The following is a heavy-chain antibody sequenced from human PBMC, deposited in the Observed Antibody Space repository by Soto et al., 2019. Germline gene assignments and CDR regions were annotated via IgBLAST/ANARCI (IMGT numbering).Heavy chain of an antibody. J-gene: IGHJ6*02. CDR3: VKVGRGYSGYDDYYGMDV. D-gene: IGHD5-12*01. V-gene: IGHV3-64D*06. Sequence: PGGSLRLSCSASGFTFSSYAMHWVRQAPGKGLEYVSAISSNGGSTYYADSVKGRFTISRDNSKNTLYLQMSSLRAEDTAVYYCVKVGRGYSGYDDYYGMDVWGQGTTVTVS. CDR2: ISSNGGST. CDR1: GFTFSSYA.